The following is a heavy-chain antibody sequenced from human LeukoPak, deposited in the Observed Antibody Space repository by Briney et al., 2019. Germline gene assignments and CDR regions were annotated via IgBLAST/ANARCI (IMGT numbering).Heavy chain of an antibody. CDR3: ASGDYYYDSGGSAFDI. Sequence: ASVKVSCKVSGYTFTDYYMHWVQQAPGKGLEWMGLVDPEDGETIYAEKFQGRVTITADTSTDTAYMELSSLRSEDTAVYYCASGDYYYDSGGSAFDIWGQGTMATVSS. V-gene: IGHV1-69-2*01. CDR2: VDPEDGET. J-gene: IGHJ3*02. CDR1: GYTFTDYY. D-gene: IGHD3-22*01.